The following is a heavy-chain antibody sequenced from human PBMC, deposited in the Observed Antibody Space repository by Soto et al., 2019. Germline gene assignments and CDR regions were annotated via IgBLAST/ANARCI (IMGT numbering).Heavy chain of an antibody. CDR1: GFTFSSYA. CDR3: AKVGVVVVPAAFYGMDV. J-gene: IGHJ6*02. CDR2: ISNSGGGT. Sequence: PGGSLRLSCAASGFTFSSYAMSWVRQAPGKGLEWVSAISNSGGGTYYADSVKGRFTISRDNSKNTLYLQMNSLRAEDTAVYYCAKVGVVVVPAAFYGMDVWGQGTTVTVSS. V-gene: IGHV3-23*01. D-gene: IGHD2-2*01.